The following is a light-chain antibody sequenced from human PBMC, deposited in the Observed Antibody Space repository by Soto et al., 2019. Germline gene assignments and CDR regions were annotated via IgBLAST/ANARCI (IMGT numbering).Light chain of an antibody. J-gene: IGLJ1*01. V-gene: IGLV2-8*01. CDR3: ISYAGSNRV. Sequence: QSVLTQPPSASGSPGQSVTISCTGTSSDLGAYNYVSWYQQHPGKAPKLMIYEVNKRPSGVPDRFSGSKSGNTASLTVSGPQAEDEADYYCISYAGSNRVFGTGTKVTVL. CDR2: EVN. CDR1: SSDLGAYNY.